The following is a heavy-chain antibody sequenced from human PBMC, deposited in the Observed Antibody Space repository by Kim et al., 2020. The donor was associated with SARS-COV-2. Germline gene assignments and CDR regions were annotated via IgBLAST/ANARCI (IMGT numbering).Heavy chain of an antibody. CDR3: AREWRYYDSSGYYSKGSFDY. D-gene: IGHD3-22*01. CDR2: ISYDGSNK. Sequence: GGSLRLSCAASGFTFSSYAMHWVRQAPGKGLEWVAVISYDGSNKYYADSVKGRFTISRDNSKNTLYLQMNSLRAEDTAVYYCAREWRYYDSSGYYSKGSFDYWGQGTLVTVSS. J-gene: IGHJ4*02. CDR1: GFTFSSYA. V-gene: IGHV3-30*04.